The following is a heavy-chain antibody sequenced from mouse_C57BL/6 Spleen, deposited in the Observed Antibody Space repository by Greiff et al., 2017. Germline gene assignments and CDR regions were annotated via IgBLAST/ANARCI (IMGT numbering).Heavy chain of an antibody. CDR1: GFNIKNTY. V-gene: IGHV14-3*01. CDR3: ALSTMVSYWYFDV. CDR2: IDPANGNT. D-gene: IGHD2-2*01. Sequence: EVNLVESVAELVRPGASVKLSCTASGFNIKNTYMHWVKQRPEQGLEWIGRIDPANGNTKYAPKFQGKATITADTSSNTAYLQLSSLTSEDTAIYYCALSTMVSYWYFDVWGTGTTVTVSA. J-gene: IGHJ1*03.